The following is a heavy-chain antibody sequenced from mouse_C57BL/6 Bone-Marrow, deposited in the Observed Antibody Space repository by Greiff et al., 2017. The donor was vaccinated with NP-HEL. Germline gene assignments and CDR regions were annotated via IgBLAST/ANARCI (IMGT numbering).Heavy chain of an antibody. D-gene: IGHD6-1*01. Sequence: VHLVESGAELAKPGASVKLSCKASGYTFTSYWMHWVKQRPGQGLEWIGYINPSSGYTKYHQKFKDKATSTADKSSSTAYMQLSSLTYEDSAVYYCARAAVFDYWGQGTTLTVSS. CDR2: INPSSGYT. CDR1: GYTFTSYW. J-gene: IGHJ2*01. V-gene: IGHV1-7*01. CDR3: ARAAVFDY.